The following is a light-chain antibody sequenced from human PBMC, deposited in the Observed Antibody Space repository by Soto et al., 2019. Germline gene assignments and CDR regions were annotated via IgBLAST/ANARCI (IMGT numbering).Light chain of an antibody. Sequence: EIVLTQSPGTLSLSPGERATLSCRASQSVSSSYLVWYLQKPGQALRLLIYGASSRATGIPDRVSGSGSGTDFALTISRLEPEDFAVYYCQQYSASPSTFGQGTKLEI. V-gene: IGKV3-20*01. CDR2: GAS. J-gene: IGKJ2*01. CDR3: QQYSASPST. CDR1: QSVSSSY.